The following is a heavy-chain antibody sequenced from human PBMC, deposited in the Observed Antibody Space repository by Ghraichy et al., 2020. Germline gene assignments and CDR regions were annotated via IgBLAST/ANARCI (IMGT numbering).Heavy chain of an antibody. J-gene: IGHJ2*01. CDR1: GFTFSSYA. CDR2: ISGSGGIT. Sequence: LSLTCAASGFTFSSYAMSWVRQAPGKGLEWVSAISGSGGITYYADSVKGRFTISRDNSKNTLYLQMNSLRAEDTAVYYCAKGGWYYDSSGPHGMDFDLWGRGTLVTVSS. CDR3: AKGGWYYDSSGPHGMDFDL. D-gene: IGHD3-22*01. V-gene: IGHV3-23*01.